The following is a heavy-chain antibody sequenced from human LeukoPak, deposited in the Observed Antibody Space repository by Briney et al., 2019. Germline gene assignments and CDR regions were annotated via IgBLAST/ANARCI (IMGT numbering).Heavy chain of an antibody. V-gene: IGHV4-34*01. CDR3: ARVGVRGVIKVFDY. J-gene: IGHJ4*02. Sequence: SETLSLTCAAYGGSFSGYYWSWIRQPPGKGLEWIGEINHSGSTNYNPSLKSRATISVDTSKNQFSLKLSSVTGADTAVYYCARVGVRGVIKVFDYWGQGTLVTVSS. CDR2: INHSGST. D-gene: IGHD3-10*01. CDR1: GGSFSGYY.